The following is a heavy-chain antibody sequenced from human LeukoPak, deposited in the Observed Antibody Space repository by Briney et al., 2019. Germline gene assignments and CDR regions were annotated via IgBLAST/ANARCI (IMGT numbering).Heavy chain of an antibody. J-gene: IGHJ4*02. CDR2: INAIGNIL. CDR3: ARDQFGTKLD. D-gene: IGHD1-14*01. V-gene: IGHV3-48*03. Sequence: TGGSLRLSCAASGFTLSSYEMNWVRQAPGKGLEWISHINAIGNILPYADSVKGRFTISGDNAKNSLYLQMNSLRAEDTAVYYCARDQFGTKLDWGQGTLVTVSS. CDR1: GFTLSSYE.